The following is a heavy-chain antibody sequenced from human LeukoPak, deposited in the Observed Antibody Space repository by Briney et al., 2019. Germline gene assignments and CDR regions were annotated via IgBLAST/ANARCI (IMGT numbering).Heavy chain of an antibody. CDR3: ARDSGMVRGTVDY. Sequence: GASVKVSCTASGYSFTDHYLHWLRQAPGQGLEWMGIINPSGGSTSYAQKFQGRVTMTRDTSTSTVYMELSSLRSEDTAVYYCARDSGMVRGTVDYWGQGTLVTVSS. CDR1: GYSFTDHY. D-gene: IGHD3-10*01. V-gene: IGHV1-46*01. J-gene: IGHJ4*02. CDR2: INPSGGST.